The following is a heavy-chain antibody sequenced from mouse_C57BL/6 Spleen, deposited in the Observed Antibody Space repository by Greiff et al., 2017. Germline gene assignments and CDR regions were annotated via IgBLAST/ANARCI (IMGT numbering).Heavy chain of an antibody. J-gene: IGHJ2*01. CDR1: GYTFTSYW. CDR3: ALRRVFDY. Sequence: VQLQQPGAELVRPGTSVKLSCTASGYTFTSYWMHWVQQRPGQGLEWIGVIDPSDSYTNYNQKFKGQATLTVDTSSSTAYMQVSGLTSEDSAVNYCALRRVFDYWGKGTTLTVSS. V-gene: IGHV1-59*01. D-gene: IGHD2-12*01. CDR2: IDPSDSYT.